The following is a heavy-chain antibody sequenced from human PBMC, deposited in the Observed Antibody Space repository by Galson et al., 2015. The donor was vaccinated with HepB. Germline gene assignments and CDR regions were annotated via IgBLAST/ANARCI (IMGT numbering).Heavy chain of an antibody. D-gene: IGHD1-26*01. Sequence: SVKVSCKATGYTFTSYGISWVRQAPGQGLEWMGWISAYNGNTNYAQKLHGRVTITADESTSTAYMELSSLRSEDTAVYYCATSVVVGARLGGAFDIWGQGTMVTVSS. CDR3: ATSVVVGARLGGAFDI. V-gene: IGHV1-18*01. CDR2: ISAYNGNT. J-gene: IGHJ3*02. CDR1: GYTFTSYG.